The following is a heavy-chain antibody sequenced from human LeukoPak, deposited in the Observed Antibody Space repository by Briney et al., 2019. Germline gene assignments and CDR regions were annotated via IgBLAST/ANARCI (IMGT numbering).Heavy chain of an antibody. D-gene: IGHD3-22*01. CDR1: GYSLSIFL. CDR3: VKRIVGTGWGRENCLDS. Sequence: AETLCLTCAVSGYSLSIFLWNWIREPPGKGLEWMCYISYNGNTNSNPSLWRRVSMSVDTSKHQFSLKQTNIPAADTAIFYCVKRIVGTGWGRENCLDSWGQGTLVTVSS. J-gene: IGHJ5*01. V-gene: IGHV4-59*08. CDR2: ISYNGNT.